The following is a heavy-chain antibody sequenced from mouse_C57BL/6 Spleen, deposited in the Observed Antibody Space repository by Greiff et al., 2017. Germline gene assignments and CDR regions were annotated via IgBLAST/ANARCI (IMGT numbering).Heavy chain of an antibody. V-gene: IGHV5-9-1*02. CDR1: GFTFSSYA. Sequence: EVKLMESGEGLVKPGGSLKLSCAASGFTFSSYAMSWVRQTPEKRLEWVAYISSGGDYIYYADTMKGRFTFCRDNARNTLYLQMSSLKSEDTAMYYCTRVTTVVASYFDYWGQGTTLTVSS. CDR3: TRVTTVVASYFDY. CDR2: ISSGGDYI. D-gene: IGHD1-1*01. J-gene: IGHJ2*01.